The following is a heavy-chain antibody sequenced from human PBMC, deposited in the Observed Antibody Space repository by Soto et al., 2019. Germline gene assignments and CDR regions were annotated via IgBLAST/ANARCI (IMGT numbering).Heavy chain of an antibody. D-gene: IGHD3-22*01. V-gene: IGHV3-30*18. CDR1: GFTFSGYG. Sequence: QVQLVESGGGVVQPGRSLRLSCAASGFTFSGYGMHWVRQAPGKGLEWVAVISYDGSNKYYADSVKGRFTISRDNSKNTLYLQMNSLRAEDTAVYYCAKDGRDYYDSSGYSEPFDYWGQGTLVTVSS. CDR2: ISYDGSNK. CDR3: AKDGRDYYDSSGYSEPFDY. J-gene: IGHJ4*02.